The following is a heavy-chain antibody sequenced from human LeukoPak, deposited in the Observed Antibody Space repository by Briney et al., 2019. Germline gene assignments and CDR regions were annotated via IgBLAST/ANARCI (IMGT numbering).Heavy chain of an antibody. J-gene: IGHJ4*02. CDR2: ISGSGGST. Sequence: GGSLRLSCAASGFTFSSYAMSWVRQAPGKGLEWVSAISGSGGSTYYADSVKGRFTISRDNAKNSLYLQMNSLRAEDTAVYYCARDAGYSSGWYGRKMYYFDYWGQGTLVTVSS. CDR3: ARDAGYSSGWYGRKMYYFDY. D-gene: IGHD6-19*01. CDR1: GFTFSSYA. V-gene: IGHV3-23*01.